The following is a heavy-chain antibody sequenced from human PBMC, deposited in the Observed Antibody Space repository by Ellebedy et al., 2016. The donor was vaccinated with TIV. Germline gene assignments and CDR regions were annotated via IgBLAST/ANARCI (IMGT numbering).Heavy chain of an antibody. J-gene: IGHJ6*02. D-gene: IGHD3-10*01. CDR1: GYTFTSYG. Sequence: AASVKVSCKASGYTFTSYGISWVRQAPGQGLEWMGWISAYNGNTNYAQKLQGRVTMTTDTSTSTAYMELRSLRSEDTAVYYCAGVGVTMVRPTRTSVAIFSDYYYYYGMDVWGQGTTVTVSS. V-gene: IGHV1-18*04. CDR3: AGVGVTMVRPTRTSVAIFSDYYYYYGMDV. CDR2: ISAYNGNT.